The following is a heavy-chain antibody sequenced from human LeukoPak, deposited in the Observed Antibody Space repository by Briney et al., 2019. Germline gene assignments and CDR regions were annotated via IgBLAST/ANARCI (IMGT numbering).Heavy chain of an antibody. V-gene: IGHV5-51*01. CDR1: GYSFTNYW. J-gene: IGHJ4*02. CDR2: IYPGDSDT. CDR3: ARHPSVAGLYFDY. D-gene: IGHD6-19*01. Sequence: GESLKISCKGSGYSFTNYWIGWVRQMPGKGLEWMGIIYPGDSDTRYSPSFQGQVTISADKSISTAYLQWSSLKASDTAMYYCARHPSVAGLYFDYWGQGTLVTVSS.